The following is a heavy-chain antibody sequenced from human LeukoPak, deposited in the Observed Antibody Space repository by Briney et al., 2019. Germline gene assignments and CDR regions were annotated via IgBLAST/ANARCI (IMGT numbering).Heavy chain of an antibody. V-gene: IGHV3-23*01. CDR1: GFTFSSYA. J-gene: IGHJ3*02. CDR2: ISGSGGST. Sequence: GGSLRLSCAASGFTFSSYAMSWVRQAPGKGLEWVSAISGSGGSTYYADSVKGRFTISRDNSKSTLYLQMNSLRAEDTAVYYCAKGITIFGVAQDAFDIWAQGTMVTVSS. D-gene: IGHD3-3*01. CDR3: AKGITIFGVAQDAFDI.